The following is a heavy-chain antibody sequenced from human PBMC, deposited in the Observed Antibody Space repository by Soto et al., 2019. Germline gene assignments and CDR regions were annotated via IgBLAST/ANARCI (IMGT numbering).Heavy chain of an antibody. CDR3: ARDPYDYVWGSYRHSINWFDP. V-gene: IGHV1-69*13. Sequence: SVKVSCKASGGPFSGYAISLARQAPGQGLERMGGIIPIFGTANYAQKFQDRVTITADESTSTAYMELSSLRSEDTAVYYCARDPYDYVWGSYRHSINWFDPWGQGTMVTGSS. CDR1: GGPFSGYA. D-gene: IGHD3-16*02. CDR2: IIPIFGTA. J-gene: IGHJ5*02.